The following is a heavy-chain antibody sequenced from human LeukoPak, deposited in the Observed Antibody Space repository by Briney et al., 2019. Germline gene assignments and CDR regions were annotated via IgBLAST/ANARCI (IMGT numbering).Heavy chain of an antibody. Sequence: ASVKVSCKASGYTFTSFDIHWVRQATGQGPEWMGWMNPNSGNTGYAQKFQGRVTMTRDTSINTAYMELSSLGSEDTAVYYCARNHVPTGLRDVWGTGTPVIVSS. J-gene: IGHJ6*04. D-gene: IGHD5-12*01. V-gene: IGHV1-8*01. CDR2: MNPNSGNT. CDR1: GYTFTSFD. CDR3: ARNHVPTGLRDV.